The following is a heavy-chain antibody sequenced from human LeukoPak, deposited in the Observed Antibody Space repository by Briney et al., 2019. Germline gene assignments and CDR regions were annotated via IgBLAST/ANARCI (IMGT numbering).Heavy chain of an antibody. V-gene: IGHV4-39*01. Sequence: SQTLSLTCTVSGGSISSSSYYWGWIRQPPGKGLEWIGSIYYSGSTYSNPSLKSRVTISVDTSKNQFSLKLSSVTAADTAVYYCARRDSRLDYWGQGTLVTVSS. J-gene: IGHJ4*02. D-gene: IGHD3-22*01. CDR3: ARRDSRLDY. CDR2: IYYSGST. CDR1: GGSISSSSYY.